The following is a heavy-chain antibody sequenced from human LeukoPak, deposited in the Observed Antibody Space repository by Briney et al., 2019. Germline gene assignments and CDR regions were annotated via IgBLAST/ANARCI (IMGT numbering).Heavy chain of an antibody. CDR3: ARDKDSIFDY. CDR2: IYYSGST. CDR1: GGSISSYY. Sequence: PSETLSLTCTVSGGSISSYYWSWIRQPPGKGLEWIGYIYYSGSTNYNPSLKSRVTISVDTSKNQFSLKLNSVTAADTAVYYCARDKDSIFDYWGQGTLVTVSS. D-gene: IGHD3/OR15-3a*01. J-gene: IGHJ4*02. V-gene: IGHV4-59*01.